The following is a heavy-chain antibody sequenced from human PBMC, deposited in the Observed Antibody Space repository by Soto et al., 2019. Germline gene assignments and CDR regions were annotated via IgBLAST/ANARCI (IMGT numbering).Heavy chain of an antibody. CDR2: IFYSGTT. CDR3: ARSLRRGPPFDY. D-gene: IGHD3-10*01. CDR1: GASLSSNNW. J-gene: IGHJ4*02. V-gene: IGHV4-4*02. Sequence: SETLSLTCAVSGASLSSNNWWSWVRQPPGKGLESIGYIFYSGTTYYNPSLKSRVTISVDTSKNQFSLKLSSVTAADTAVYYCARSLRRGPPFDYWGQGTLVTVSS.